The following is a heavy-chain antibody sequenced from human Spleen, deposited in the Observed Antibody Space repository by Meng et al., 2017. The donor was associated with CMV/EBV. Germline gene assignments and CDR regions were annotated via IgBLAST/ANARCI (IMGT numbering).Heavy chain of an antibody. Sequence: GESLKISCAASGFTFSSYWMHWVRQAPGKGLVWVSRINSDGSDTSYADSVKGRFTISRDNAKNTLYLQMNSLRAEDTAVYYCARVDSSVPFDYWGQGTLVTVSS. CDR3: ARVDSSVPFDY. CDR2: INSDGSDT. D-gene: IGHD6-19*01. V-gene: IGHV3-74*01. J-gene: IGHJ4*02. CDR1: GFTFSSYW.